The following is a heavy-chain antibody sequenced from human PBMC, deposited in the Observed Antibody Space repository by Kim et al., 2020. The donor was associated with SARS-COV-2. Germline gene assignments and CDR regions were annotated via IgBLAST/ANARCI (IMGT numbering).Heavy chain of an antibody. D-gene: IGHD3-3*01. CDR3: ARDRGVIISRFDY. Sequence: AQKLQGRVTIATDTSTSTAYMELRSLRSDDTAVYYCARDRGVIISRFDYWGQGTLVTVSS. J-gene: IGHJ4*02. V-gene: IGHV1-18*01.